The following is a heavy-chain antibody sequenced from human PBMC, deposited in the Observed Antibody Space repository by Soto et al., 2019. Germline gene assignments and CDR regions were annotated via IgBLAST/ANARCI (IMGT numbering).Heavy chain of an antibody. CDR3: ARSPNDYGDYLTIYYYYYYMDV. D-gene: IGHD4-17*01. CDR1: GFTFSSYS. J-gene: IGHJ6*03. Sequence: GGSLRLSCAASGFTFSSYSMNWVRQAPGKGLEWVSSISSSSSYIYYADSVKGRFTISRDNAKNSLYLQMNSLRAEDTAVYYCARSPNDYGDYLTIYYYYYYMDVWGKGTTVTVSS. CDR2: ISSSSSYI. V-gene: IGHV3-21*01.